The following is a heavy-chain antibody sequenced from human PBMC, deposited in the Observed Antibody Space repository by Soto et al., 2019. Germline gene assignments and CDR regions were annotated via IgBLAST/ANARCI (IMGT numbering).Heavy chain of an antibody. CDR1: GFTFSDHY. D-gene: IGHD2-8*01. CDR2: IKSKTDGGTT. J-gene: IGHJ3*02. Sequence: GGSLRLSCAASGFTFSDHYMDWVRQAPGKGLEWVGRIKSKTDGGTTDYAAPVKGRFTISRDDSKNTLYLQMNSLKTEDTAVYYCKTVMLVDAFDIWGQGTMVTVSS. V-gene: IGHV3-15*01. CDR3: KTVMLVDAFDI.